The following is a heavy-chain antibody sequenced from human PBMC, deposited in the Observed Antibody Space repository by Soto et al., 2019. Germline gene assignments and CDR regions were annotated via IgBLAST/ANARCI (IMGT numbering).Heavy chain of an antibody. Sequence: EVQRVESGGGLVQPGGSLRLSCAASGFTFSTYARSWVRQAPGKGLEWVSGMSGSGGSTYYADSVKGRFTISRDNSKNTLYLQMNSLRAEYTAVYYCMNLYSYGSGSYYKWGQGTLVTVSS. CDR3: MNLYSYGSGSYYK. D-gene: IGHD3-10*01. V-gene: IGHV3-23*04. J-gene: IGHJ4*02. CDR2: MSGSGGST. CDR1: GFTFSTYA.